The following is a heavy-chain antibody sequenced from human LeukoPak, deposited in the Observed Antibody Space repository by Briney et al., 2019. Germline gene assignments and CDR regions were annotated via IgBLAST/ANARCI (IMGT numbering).Heavy chain of an antibody. D-gene: IGHD2-2*01. CDR2: INPNDGDT. CDR1: GYTFSDYY. Sequence: ASVKVSCKASGYTFSDYYMHWVRQAPGQGFEWMGWINPNDGDTNYAQKFQGRVTMTRDTSISTAHMEVSRLRSDDTAVYYCARANFLYCSSSTCLFDYWGQGTLVTVSS. CDR3: ARANFLYCSSSTCLFDY. V-gene: IGHV1-2*02. J-gene: IGHJ4*02.